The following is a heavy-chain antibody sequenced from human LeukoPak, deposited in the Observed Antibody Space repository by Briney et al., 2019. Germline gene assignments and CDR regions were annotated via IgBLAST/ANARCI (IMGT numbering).Heavy chain of an antibody. CDR3: ASLSVGATPVDY. CDR1: GFTFSSYE. V-gene: IGHV3-48*03. CDR2: ISASGTIT. Sequence: PGGSLRLSCAASGFTFSSYEMNWVRQAPGKGLEWISYISASGTITHYADSVEGRFTISRDNAKNSLYLQMNSLRAEDTAVYYCASLSVGATPVDYWGQGTLVTVSS. J-gene: IGHJ4*02. D-gene: IGHD1-26*01.